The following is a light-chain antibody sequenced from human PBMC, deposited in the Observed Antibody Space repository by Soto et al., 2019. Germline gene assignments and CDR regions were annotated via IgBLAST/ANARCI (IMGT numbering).Light chain of an antibody. Sequence: DIVMTQSPLSLPVTPGEPASISCRSSQSLLHRSGYNYLDWYLQKPGQSPQLLIYLGSNRASGVXDXXSGGGSGTDFTLKISRVEAEDVGVYYCMQSLQTPLTFGGGTKVEIK. CDR3: MQSLQTPLT. V-gene: IGKV2-28*01. J-gene: IGKJ4*01. CDR2: LGS. CDR1: QSLLHRSGYNY.